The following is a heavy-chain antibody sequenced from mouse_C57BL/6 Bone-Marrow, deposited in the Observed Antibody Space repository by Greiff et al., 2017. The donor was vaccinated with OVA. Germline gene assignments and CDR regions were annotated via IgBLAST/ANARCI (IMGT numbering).Heavy chain of an antibody. J-gene: IGHJ1*03. Sequence: EVKVVESWGGLVQPGGSLKLSCAASGFTFSDYGMAWVRQAPRKGPEWVAFISNLAYSIYYADTVTGRFTISRENAKNTLYLEMSSLRSEDTAMYYCARQDYYGSSYWYFDVWGTGTTVTVSS. V-gene: IGHV5-15*01. D-gene: IGHD1-1*01. CDR3: ARQDYYGSSYWYFDV. CDR2: ISNLAYSI. CDR1: GFTFSDYG.